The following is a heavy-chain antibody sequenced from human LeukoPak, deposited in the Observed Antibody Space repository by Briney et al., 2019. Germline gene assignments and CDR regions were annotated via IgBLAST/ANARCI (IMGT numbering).Heavy chain of an antibody. CDR2: IYGSRST. CDR3: ARLFSSSSGRAFDI. CDR1: GGSINSLY. D-gene: IGHD6-6*01. Sequence: SETLSLTCNVSGGSINSLYWSWIRQPPGKGLEWIGYIYGSRSTNYNPSLKSRVTISVDTSNNQFSLRLNSVTAADTAVYYCARLFSSSSGRAFDIWGQGTIVTVSS. J-gene: IGHJ3*02. V-gene: IGHV4-59*01.